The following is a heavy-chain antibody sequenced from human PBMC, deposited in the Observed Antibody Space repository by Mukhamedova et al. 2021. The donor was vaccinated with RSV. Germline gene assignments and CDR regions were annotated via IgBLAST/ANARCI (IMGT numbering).Heavy chain of an antibody. Sequence: LKSRVTISVDTSNNQFSLKLSSVTAADTAVYYCARDPTYYDFWSGYNYGMDVWGQGTTVTVSS. CDR3: ARDPTYYDFWSGYNYGMDV. J-gene: IGHJ6*02. D-gene: IGHD3-3*01. V-gene: IGHV4-30-2*04.